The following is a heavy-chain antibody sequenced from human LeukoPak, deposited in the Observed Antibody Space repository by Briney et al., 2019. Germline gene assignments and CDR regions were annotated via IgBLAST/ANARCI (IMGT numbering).Heavy chain of an antibody. J-gene: IGHJ3*02. CDR3: AKGGYCSSTSCYSDAFDI. D-gene: IGHD2-2*03. Sequence: GGSLRLSCAASGFTFSSYGMHWVSQAPGKGLGWVAVIRYDGSNKYYAASVKGRFTISRDNSRNTLYLQMNSLSAEDTAVYYCAKGGYCSSTSCYSDAFDIWGQGTMVTVSS. V-gene: IGHV3-33*06. CDR1: GFTFSSYG. CDR2: IRYDGSNK.